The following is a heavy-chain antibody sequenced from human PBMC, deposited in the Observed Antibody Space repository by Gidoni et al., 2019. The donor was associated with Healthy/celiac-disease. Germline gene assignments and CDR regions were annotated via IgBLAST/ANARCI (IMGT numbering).Heavy chain of an antibody. J-gene: IGHJ4*02. CDR3: TRDDGEYYYDSSGYYRFDY. V-gene: IGHV3-49*04. CDR1: GFTLGDYA. CDR2: IRSKAYGGTT. D-gene: IGHD3-22*01. Sequence: EVRLVASGGGWVRPGRSLGPSGTALGFTLGDYAMSGVRQAPGKGLECVGFIRSKAYGGTTEYAASVKGRFTISRDDSKSIAYLQMNSLKTEDTAVYYCTRDDGEYYYDSSGYYRFDYWGQGTLVTVSS.